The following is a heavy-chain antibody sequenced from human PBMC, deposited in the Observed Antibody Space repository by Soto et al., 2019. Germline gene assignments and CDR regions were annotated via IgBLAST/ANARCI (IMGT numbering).Heavy chain of an antibody. CDR2: FDPEDGET. V-gene: IGHV1-24*01. J-gene: IGHJ4*02. D-gene: IGHD3-10*01. CDR1: GYTFTSYG. CDR3: ATRVTSIFDY. Sequence: ASVKVSCKASGYTFTSYGISWVRQAPGQGLEWMGGFDPEDGETIYAQNFQGRVTMTEDTSTDTAYMELSTLRFDDTAVYYCATRVTSIFDYWGQGTLVTVSS.